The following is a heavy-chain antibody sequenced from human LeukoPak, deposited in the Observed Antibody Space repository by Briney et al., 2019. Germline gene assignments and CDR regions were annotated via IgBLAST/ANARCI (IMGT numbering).Heavy chain of an antibody. V-gene: IGHV4-34*01. Sequence: SETLSLTCAVYGGSFSGYYWSWIRQPPGKGLEWIGEINHSGSTNYNPSLKSRVTISVDTSKNQFSLKLSSVTAADTAVYYCARQVGATPYYYYYMDVWGKGTTVTISS. D-gene: IGHD1-26*01. J-gene: IGHJ6*03. CDR2: INHSGST. CDR1: GGSFSGYY. CDR3: ARQVGATPYYYYYMDV.